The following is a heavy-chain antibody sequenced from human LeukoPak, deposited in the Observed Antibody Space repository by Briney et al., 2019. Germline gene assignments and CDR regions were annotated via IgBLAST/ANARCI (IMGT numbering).Heavy chain of an antibody. D-gene: IGHD3-10*01. CDR1: GGSISSYY. J-gene: IGHJ5*02. Sequence: PSETLSLTCTVSGGSISSYYWSWIRQPAGKGLEWIGRIYTSGSTNYNPSLKSRVTMSVDTSKNQFSLKLSSVTAADTAVCYCARGAYGSGNNRFDPWGQGTLVTVSS. CDR3: ARGAYGSGNNRFDP. V-gene: IGHV4-4*07. CDR2: IYTSGST.